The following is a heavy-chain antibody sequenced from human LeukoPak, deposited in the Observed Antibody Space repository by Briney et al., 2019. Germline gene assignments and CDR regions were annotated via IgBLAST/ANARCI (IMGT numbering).Heavy chain of an antibody. V-gene: IGHV3-23*01. D-gene: IGHD3-10*01. J-gene: IGHJ4*02. Sequence: PGGSLRLSCAASGFTFSSYWMSWVRQAPGKGLEWVSAISGSGGSTYYADSVKGRFTISRDNSKNTLYLQMNSLRAEDTAVYYCAKANGSGSYNALDYWGQGTLVTVSS. CDR2: ISGSGGST. CDR3: AKANGSGSYNALDY. CDR1: GFTFSSYW.